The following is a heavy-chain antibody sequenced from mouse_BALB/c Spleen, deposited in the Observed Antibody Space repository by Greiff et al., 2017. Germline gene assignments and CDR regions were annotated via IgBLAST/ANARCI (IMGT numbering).Heavy chain of an antibody. CDR2: IRSKSNNYAT. V-gene: IGHV10-1*02. CDR3: VSPAEDGYYGWFAY. CDR1: GFTFNTYA. Sequence: EVKLVESGGGLVQPKGSLKLSCAASGFTFNTYAMNWVRQAPGKGLEWVARIRSKSNNYATYYADSVKDRFTISRDDSQSMLYLQMNNLKTEDTAMYYCVSPAEDGYYGWFAYWGQGTLVTVSA. J-gene: IGHJ3*01. D-gene: IGHD1-1*01.